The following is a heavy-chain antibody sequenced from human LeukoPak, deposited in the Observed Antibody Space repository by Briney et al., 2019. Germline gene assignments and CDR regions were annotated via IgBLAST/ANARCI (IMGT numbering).Heavy chain of an antibody. CDR1: GFTFSNYW. V-gene: IGHV3-74*01. D-gene: IGHD6-13*01. Sequence: PGGSLILSCAASGFTFSNYWMFWVRQAPGKGLVWVSLINPDGTTTSYADSVKGRFTISRDNAKNTLYLQMNSLRAEDSAVYYCPRSGVVAAADYWGQGTLVTVSS. CDR2: INPDGTTT. J-gene: IGHJ4*02. CDR3: PRSGVVAAADY.